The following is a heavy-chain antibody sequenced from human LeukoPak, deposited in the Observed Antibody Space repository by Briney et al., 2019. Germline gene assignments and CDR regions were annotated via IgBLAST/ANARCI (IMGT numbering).Heavy chain of an antibody. Sequence: GGSLRLSCAASGFTFSDYYMSWTRQAPGKGLEWVSYISSSSSYTNYADSVKGRFTISRDNAKNSLYLQMNSLRAEDTAVYYCARDRFCGGDCSYFDYWGQGTLVTVSS. CDR3: ARDRFCGGDCSYFDY. V-gene: IGHV3-11*05. J-gene: IGHJ4*02. CDR2: ISSSSSYT. CDR1: GFTFSDYY. D-gene: IGHD2-21*02.